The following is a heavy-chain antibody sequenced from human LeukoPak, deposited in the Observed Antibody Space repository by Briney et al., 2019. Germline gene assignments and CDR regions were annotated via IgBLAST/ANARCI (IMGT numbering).Heavy chain of an antibody. J-gene: IGHJ4*02. CDR1: GFTFSSYA. Sequence: GGSLRLSCAASGFTFSSYAMSWVRQAPGKGLEWVSGISGSGDRTFNADSVKGRFTISRDNSKNTLYLQMNSLRAEDTAVYYCAKGPFYDFWSGYAADYYFDYWGQGTLVTVSS. CDR3: AKGPFYDFWSGYAADYYFDY. CDR2: ISGSGDRT. D-gene: IGHD3-3*01. V-gene: IGHV3-23*01.